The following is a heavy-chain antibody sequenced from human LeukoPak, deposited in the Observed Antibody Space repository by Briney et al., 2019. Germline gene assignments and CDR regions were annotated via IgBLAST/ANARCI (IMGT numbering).Heavy chain of an antibody. J-gene: IGHJ1*01. V-gene: IGHV4-59*01. D-gene: IGHD3-3*01. Sequence: SETLSLTCTVSGGSISSYYWNWIRQPPGKGLEWIGYIYYSGSTNYNPSLKSRVTISVDRSKNQFSLKLSSVTAANTAVYYCARSRGVLDYFHHWGQGTLVTVSS. CDR1: GGSISSYY. CDR3: ARSRGVLDYFHH. CDR2: IYYSGST.